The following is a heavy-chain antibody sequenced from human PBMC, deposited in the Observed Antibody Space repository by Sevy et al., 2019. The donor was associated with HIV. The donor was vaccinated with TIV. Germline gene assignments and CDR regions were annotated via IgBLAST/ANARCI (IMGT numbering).Heavy chain of an antibody. CDR3: ARDMELVDEGTQEFFY. CDR1: GYTFTGYY. D-gene: IGHD1-7*01. V-gene: IGHV1-2*02. Sequence: ASVKVSRKASGYTFTGYYMHWVRQAPGQGLEWMGWINPNSGGTNYAQKFQDRVTMTRDTSINTAYMELSRLRSDDTALYYCARDMELVDEGTQEFFYWGQGTLVTVSS. J-gene: IGHJ4*02. CDR2: INPNSGGT.